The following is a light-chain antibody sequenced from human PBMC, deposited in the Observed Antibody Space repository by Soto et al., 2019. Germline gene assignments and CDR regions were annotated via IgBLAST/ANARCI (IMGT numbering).Light chain of an antibody. CDR3: LHYENRPPWT. V-gene: IGKV3-15*01. CDR1: QSVNSN. Sequence: EIVMTQSPATLSVSPGDRATLSCRASQSVNSNLAWYQQKPGQAPRLLIYAASTRATGIPARFRGSGSGTEVILTISSLQAEDFAVYYCLHYENRPPWTFGQGTKVEIK. CDR2: AAS. J-gene: IGKJ1*01.